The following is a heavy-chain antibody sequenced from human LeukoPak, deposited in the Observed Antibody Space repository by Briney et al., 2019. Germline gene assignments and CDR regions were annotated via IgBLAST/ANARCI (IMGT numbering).Heavy chain of an antibody. CDR1: GFTFSSYA. V-gene: IGHV3-23*01. Sequence: GGSLRLSCAASGFTFSSYAMSWVRQPPGKGLEWVATINNSGGKTYYADSVQGRFTISRDNSKNTLYLQMISLRAEDTAVYYCAKDFRYWGGACVRGSPDYWGQGTLVTVSS. CDR2: INNSGGKT. D-gene: IGHD2-21*02. J-gene: IGHJ4*02. CDR3: AKDFRYWGGACVRGSPDY.